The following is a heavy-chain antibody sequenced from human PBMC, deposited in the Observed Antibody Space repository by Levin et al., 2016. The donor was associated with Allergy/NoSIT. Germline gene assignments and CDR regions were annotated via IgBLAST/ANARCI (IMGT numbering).Heavy chain of an antibody. CDR2: ISGSGGST. D-gene: IGHD3-22*01. Sequence: GESLKISCAASGFTFSSYAMSWVRQAPGKGLEWVSAISGSGGSTYYADSVKGRFTISRDNSKNTLYLQMNSLRAEDTAVYYCAKDSAYYYDSSGRREWAFDIWGQGTMVTVSS. J-gene: IGHJ3*02. CDR1: GFTFSSYA. CDR3: AKDSAYYYDSSGRREWAFDI. V-gene: IGHV3-23*01.